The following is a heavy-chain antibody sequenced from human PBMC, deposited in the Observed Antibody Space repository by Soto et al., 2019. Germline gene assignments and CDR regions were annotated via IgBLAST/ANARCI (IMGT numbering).Heavy chain of an antibody. CDR3: ARDSYSGSYVH. CDR1: GYTFTAYS. CDR2: INPNDGDT. J-gene: IGHJ4*02. Sequence: QVQLVQSGAEVKNPGASVKVSCKASGYTFTAYSIHWVRQAPGQGLEWMGWINPNDGDTNYAQNFQDRGTMTSDTSITTVSMHLSRLTSDDTAVYFCARDSYSGSYVHWGQGTLVTVSS. D-gene: IGHD1-26*01. V-gene: IGHV1-2*02.